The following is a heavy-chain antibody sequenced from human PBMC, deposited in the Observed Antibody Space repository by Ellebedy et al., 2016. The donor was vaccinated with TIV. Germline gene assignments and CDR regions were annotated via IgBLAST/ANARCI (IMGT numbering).Heavy chain of an antibody. D-gene: IGHD6-13*01. J-gene: IGHJ5*02. V-gene: IGHV1-3*01. CDR3: AVGSGLAAGGPTARFDP. CDR2: INAANGNT. Sequence: ASVKVSCKASGYTFTTYAMHWVRQAPGQRLEWMGRINAANGNTKYSQKFQGRVTITRDTSASTAFMELSSLRSEDTAVYYCAVGSGLAAGGPTARFDPWGQGTLVTVSS. CDR1: GYTFTTYA.